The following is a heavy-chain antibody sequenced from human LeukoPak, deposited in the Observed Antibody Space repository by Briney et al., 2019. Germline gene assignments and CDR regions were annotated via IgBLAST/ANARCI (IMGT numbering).Heavy chain of an antibody. CDR3: ARDLFLGVATFYYYGMDV. CDR2: IGAYNGNT. D-gene: IGHD5-12*01. J-gene: IGHJ6*02. V-gene: IGHV1-18*01. Sequence: ASVKVSCKASGYTFTSYGISWVRQAPGQGLEWMGWIGAYNGNTNYAQKLQGRVTMTTDTSTSTAYMELRSLRSDDTAVYYCARDLFLGVATFYYYGMDVWGQGTTVTVSS. CDR1: GYTFTSYG.